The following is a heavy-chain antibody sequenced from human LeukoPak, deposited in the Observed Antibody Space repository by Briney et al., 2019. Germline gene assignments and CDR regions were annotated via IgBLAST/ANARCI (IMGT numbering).Heavy chain of an antibody. Sequence: PSETLSLTCTVSGYSISSGYYWGWIRQPPGKGLEWIGSIYHSGSTYYNPSLKSRVTISVDTSKNQFSLKLSSVTAADTAVYYCARMGAYYYDSSGYWDAFDIWGQGTMVTVSS. CDR2: IYHSGST. CDR1: GYSISSGYY. J-gene: IGHJ3*02. V-gene: IGHV4-38-2*02. CDR3: ARMGAYYYDSSGYWDAFDI. D-gene: IGHD3-22*01.